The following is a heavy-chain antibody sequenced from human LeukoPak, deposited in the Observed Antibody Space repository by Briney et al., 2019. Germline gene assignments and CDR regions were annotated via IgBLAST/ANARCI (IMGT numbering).Heavy chain of an antibody. CDR3: ARELRDGDYYFDY. CDR2: INPNSGGT. V-gene: IGHV1-2*02. D-gene: IGHD4-17*01. Sequence: GASVKVSCKASGYTFTGYYMHWVRQAPGQGLEWMGWINPNSGGTNYAQKFQGRVTMTRDTSISTAYMELSRLRSDDTAVYYCARELRDGDYYFDYWGQGTLVTVSS. J-gene: IGHJ4*02. CDR1: GYTFTGYY.